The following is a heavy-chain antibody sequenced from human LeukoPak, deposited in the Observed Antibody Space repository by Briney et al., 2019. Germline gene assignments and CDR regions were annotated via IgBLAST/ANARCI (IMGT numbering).Heavy chain of an antibody. Sequence: ASVKVSCKASGYTFTSYGISWVRQAPGQGLEWMGWISAYNGNTNYAQKFQGRVTMTTDTSTSTAYMELRSLRSDDTAVYYCARDHPTYERYFDWLLYGPYYYGMDVWGQGTTVTVSS. CDR3: ARDHPTYERYFDWLLYGPYYYGMDV. V-gene: IGHV1-18*01. CDR1: GYTFTSYG. CDR2: ISAYNGNT. D-gene: IGHD3-9*01. J-gene: IGHJ6*02.